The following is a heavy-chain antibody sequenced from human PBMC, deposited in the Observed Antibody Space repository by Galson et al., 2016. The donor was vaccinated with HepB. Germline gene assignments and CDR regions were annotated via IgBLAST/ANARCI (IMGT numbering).Heavy chain of an antibody. CDR2: IYPGDSET. V-gene: IGHV5-51*01. Sequence: QSGAAVKKSGESLKISCKGSGYTFTSDWIGWVRQMPGKGLEWMGIIYPGDSETRYSPSFEGQVTISADKSINTAYLQWSSLKASDTAMYYCARHQFGLLTAENAGLDVWGQGTLVTVSS. D-gene: IGHD7-27*01. CDR3: ARHQFGLLTAENAGLDV. J-gene: IGHJ4*02. CDR1: GYTFTSDW.